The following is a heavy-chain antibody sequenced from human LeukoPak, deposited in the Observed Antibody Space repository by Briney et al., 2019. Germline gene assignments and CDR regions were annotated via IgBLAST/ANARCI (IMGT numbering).Heavy chain of an antibody. Sequence: ASVKVSCKASGYTFTFYGISWVRQAPGQGLEWMGWISGNNGNTNYAQKVQGRVTMTTDTSTSTAYMELRSLASDDTAVYYCARDDRASSWSWFAPWGQGTLVIVSP. V-gene: IGHV1-18*01. D-gene: IGHD6-13*01. CDR3: ARDDRASSWSWFAP. CDR1: GYTFTFYG. J-gene: IGHJ5*02. CDR2: ISGNNGNT.